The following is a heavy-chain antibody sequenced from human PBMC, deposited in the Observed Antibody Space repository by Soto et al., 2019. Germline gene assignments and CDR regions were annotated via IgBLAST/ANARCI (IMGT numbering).Heavy chain of an antibody. CDR1: GGTFSSYA. Sequence: GASVKVSCKASGGTFSSYAISWVRQAPGQGLEWMGGIIPIFGTANYAQKFQGRVTITADESTSTAYMELSSLRSEDTAVYYCASSVGWELPTSFDYWGQGTLVTVSS. CDR3: ASSVGWELPTSFDY. D-gene: IGHD1-26*01. V-gene: IGHV1-69*13. CDR2: IIPIFGTA. J-gene: IGHJ4*02.